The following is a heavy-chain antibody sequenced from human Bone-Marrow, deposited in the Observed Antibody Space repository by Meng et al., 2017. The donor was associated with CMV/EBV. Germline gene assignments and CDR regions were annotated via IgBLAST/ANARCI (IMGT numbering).Heavy chain of an antibody. Sequence: SVKVSCKASGGTFSSYSISWVRQAPGQGLEWMGRLIPILGIANYAQKFQGRVTITADKSTSTAYMELSSLRSEDTAVYYCARDRLGATVELYDYYGMDVWGQGTTVTVSS. D-gene: IGHD1-26*01. CDR1: GGTFSSYS. V-gene: IGHV1-69*04. J-gene: IGHJ6*02. CDR2: LIPILGIA. CDR3: ARDRLGATVELYDYYGMDV.